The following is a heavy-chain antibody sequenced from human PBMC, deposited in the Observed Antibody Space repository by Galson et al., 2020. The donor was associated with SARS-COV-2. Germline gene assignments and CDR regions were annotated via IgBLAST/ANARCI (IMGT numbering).Heavy chain of an antibody. Sequence: NSGGSLRLSCAASGFPFDMYTMTWVRQAPGKGLEWVSFISRGSSYIYYADSVRGRFTISRDNAKNSVSLQMNSLRAEDTALYFCARQYDGRSQDGFDVWGQGTMVTVSS. D-gene: IGHD1-26*01. CDR3: ARQYDGRSQDGFDV. CDR2: ISRGSSYI. J-gene: IGHJ3*01. V-gene: IGHV3-21*01. CDR1: GFPFDMYT.